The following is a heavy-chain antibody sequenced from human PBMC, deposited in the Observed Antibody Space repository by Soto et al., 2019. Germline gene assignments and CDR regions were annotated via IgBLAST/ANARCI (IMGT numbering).Heavy chain of an antibody. Sequence: ASVKVSCKASGYTFTNYAIHWVRQAPGQRLEWMGWINAANGNTKYSQKFQGRVSITRDTSASTAYMELSSLRSEDTALYYCVRDVDTVGGRGFSYYYLEGLGKGTTVTVAS. J-gene: IGHJ6*03. CDR3: VRDVDTVGGRGFSYYYLEG. D-gene: IGHD3-16*01. V-gene: IGHV1-3*01. CDR1: GYTFTNYA. CDR2: INAANGNT.